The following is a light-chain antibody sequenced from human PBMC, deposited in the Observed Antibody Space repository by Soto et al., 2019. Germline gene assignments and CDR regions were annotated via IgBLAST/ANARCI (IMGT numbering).Light chain of an antibody. Sequence: IQMTQSPSSLSASVGDRVTITCRASQGIRNDLGWYQQKPGKAPKLLIYAASSLQSGVPSRFSGSGSGTESTITINSLQPDDFATYYCQQYKSYWTFGQGTKVEIK. V-gene: IGKV1-17*01. J-gene: IGKJ1*01. CDR3: QQYKSYWT. CDR1: QGIRND. CDR2: AAS.